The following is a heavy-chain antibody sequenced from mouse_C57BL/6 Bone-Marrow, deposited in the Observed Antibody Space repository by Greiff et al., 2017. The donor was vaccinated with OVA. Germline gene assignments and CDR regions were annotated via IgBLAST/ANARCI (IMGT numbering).Heavy chain of an antibody. CDR1: GYSITSGYY. V-gene: IGHV3-6*01. CDR2: ISYDGSN. D-gene: IGHD1-1*01. CDR3: AREVPYYYGSTLDY. Sequence: ESGPGLVKPSQSLSLTCSVTGYSITSGYYWTWIRQFPGNKLEWMGYISYDGSNNYNPSLKNRISITRDTSKNQFFLKLNSVTTEDTATYYCAREVPYYYGSTLDYWGQGTTLTVSS. J-gene: IGHJ2*01.